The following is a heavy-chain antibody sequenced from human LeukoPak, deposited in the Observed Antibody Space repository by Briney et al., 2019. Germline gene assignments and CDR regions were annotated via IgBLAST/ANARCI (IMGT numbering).Heavy chain of an antibody. CDR1: GYIFTTYY. V-gene: IGHV1-46*01. D-gene: IGHD3-22*01. Sequence: ASVKVSCKASGYIFTTYYMHWVRQAPGQGLEWMGVIHPSGGSTTYTQKFQGRVTMTTDTSTSVAYMELRSLTSDDTAVYYCTRAPPGMTMMTDYWGQGTLVTVSS. J-gene: IGHJ4*02. CDR2: IHPSGGST. CDR3: TRAPPGMTMMTDY.